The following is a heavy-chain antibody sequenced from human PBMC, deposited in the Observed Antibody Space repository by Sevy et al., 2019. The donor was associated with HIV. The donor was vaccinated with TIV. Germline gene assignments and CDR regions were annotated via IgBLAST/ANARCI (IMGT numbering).Heavy chain of an antibody. CDR2: IKSKIDGGTT. D-gene: IGHD5-12*01. J-gene: IGHJ6*02. CDR1: GFTFSNAW. CDR3: TTKRSGYDYYYYGMDV. Sequence: GGSLRLSCAASGFTFSNAWMSWVRQAPGKGLEWVGRIKSKIDGGTTDYAAPVKGRFTISRDDSKNTLYLQMNSLKTEDTAVYYCTTKRSGYDYYYYGMDVWGQGTTVTVSS. V-gene: IGHV3-15*01.